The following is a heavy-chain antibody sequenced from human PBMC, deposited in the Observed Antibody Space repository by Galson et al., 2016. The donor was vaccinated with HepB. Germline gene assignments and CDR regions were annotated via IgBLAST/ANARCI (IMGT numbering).Heavy chain of an antibody. Sequence: SLRLSCAASGYSVRNAWMNWVRQAPGKGLDWVGRIRGGGTIDYAAPVKGRFTISRDESKNGLYLQMNSLKTEDTAVYYCTTEGRIVESSGMDVWGQGTTVTVSS. D-gene: IGHD2-15*01. CDR2: IRGGGTI. CDR3: TTEGRIVESSGMDV. CDR1: GYSVRNAW. V-gene: IGHV3-15*07. J-gene: IGHJ6*02.